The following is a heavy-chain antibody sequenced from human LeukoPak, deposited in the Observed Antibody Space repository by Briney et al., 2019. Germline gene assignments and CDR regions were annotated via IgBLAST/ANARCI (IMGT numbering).Heavy chain of an antibody. Sequence: SETLSLTCTVSGGSISSYYWSWIRQPPGKGLEWIGYIYYSGSTNYNPSLKSRVTISVDTSKNQFSLKLSSVTAADTAVYYCARSKVGGYYDSSGYYMDYWGQGTLVTVSS. J-gene: IGHJ4*02. CDR2: IYYSGST. CDR3: ARSKVGGYYDSSGYYMDY. D-gene: IGHD3-22*01. CDR1: GGSISSYY. V-gene: IGHV4-59*08.